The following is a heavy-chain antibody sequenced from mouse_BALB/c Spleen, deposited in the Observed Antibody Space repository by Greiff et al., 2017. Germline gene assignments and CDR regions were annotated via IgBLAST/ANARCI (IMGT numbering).Heavy chain of an antibody. V-gene: IGHV1-69*02. D-gene: IGHD6-1*01. CDR3: ARLQPWFAY. CDR1: GYTFTSYW. J-gene: IGHJ3*01. Sequence: VQLQQPGAELVKPGASVKLSCKASGYTFTSYWMHWVKQRPGQGLEWIGEIDPSDSYTNYNQKFKGKATLTVDKSSSTAYMQLSSLTSEDSAVYYCARLQPWFAYWGQGTLVTVSA. CDR2: IDPSDSYT.